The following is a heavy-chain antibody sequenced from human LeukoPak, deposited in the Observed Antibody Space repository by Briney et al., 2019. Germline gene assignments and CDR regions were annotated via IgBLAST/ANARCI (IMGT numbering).Heavy chain of an antibody. CDR2: ISRSGSTK. V-gene: IGHV3-48*04. D-gene: IGHD2-15*01. CDR3: ARVLRYCSGGNCYSGGLGYMDV. Sequence: PGGSLRLSCAASGFNFGSYSMNWVRQAPGKGLEWVSSISRSGSTKYYADSVKGRFTISRDNAKNSLFLQMNSLRAEDTAVYYCARVLRYCSGGNCYSGGLGYMDVWGKGTTVTISS. CDR1: GFNFGSYS. J-gene: IGHJ6*03.